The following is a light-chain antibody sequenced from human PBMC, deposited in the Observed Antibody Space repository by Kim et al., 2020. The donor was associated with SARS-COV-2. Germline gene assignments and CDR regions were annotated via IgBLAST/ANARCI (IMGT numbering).Light chain of an antibody. J-gene: IGKJ5*01. Sequence: ASVGDGVTITCRASQVISNAVVWYQQKSGKTPKLLIFDASTLESGVPSRFSGSGSGTHFTLTISSLQPEDFATYYCQHFNNYPITFGQGTRLEIK. V-gene: IGKV1D-13*01. CDR2: DAS. CDR3: QHFNNYPIT. CDR1: QVISNA.